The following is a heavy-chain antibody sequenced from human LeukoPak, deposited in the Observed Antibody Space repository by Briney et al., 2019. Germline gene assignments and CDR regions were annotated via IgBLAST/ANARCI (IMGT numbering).Heavy chain of an antibody. CDR1: GGSIGTYY. J-gene: IGHJ4*02. D-gene: IGHD6-6*01. CDR3: VRSYSSSAGAFQFDY. CDR2: IYYNAYT. V-gene: IGHV4-59*01. Sequence: SETLSLTCTVSGGSIGTYYWSWIRQPPGKGLEWIGYIYYNAYTDYNPSLKSRVTISLHTSKNQFSLKLSSVNAADTAVYYCVRSYSSSAGAFQFDYWGQGTLVTVSS.